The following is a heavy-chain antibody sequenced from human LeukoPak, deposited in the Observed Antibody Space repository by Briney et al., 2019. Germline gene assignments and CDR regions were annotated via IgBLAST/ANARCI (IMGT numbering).Heavy chain of an antibody. CDR1: GFTFSSYS. V-gene: IGHV3-21*01. Sequence: GGSLRLSCAASGFTFSSYSMNWVRQAPGKGLEWVSSISSSSSYIYYADSVKGRFTISRDNAKNSLYLQMNSLSAEDTAVYYCARDMGDGYNYWGQGTLVTVSS. CDR2: ISSSSSYI. D-gene: IGHD5-24*01. CDR3: ARDMGDGYNY. J-gene: IGHJ4*02.